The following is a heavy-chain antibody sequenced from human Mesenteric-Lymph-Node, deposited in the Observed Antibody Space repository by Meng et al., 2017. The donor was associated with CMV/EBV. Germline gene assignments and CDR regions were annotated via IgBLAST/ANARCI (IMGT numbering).Heavy chain of an antibody. D-gene: IGHD2-2*01. J-gene: IGHJ3*02. V-gene: IGHV1-2*02. CDR1: GYTFTGYY. CDR2: INPNSGGT. Sequence: ASVKVSCKASGYTFTGYYMHWVRQTPGQGLEWMGWINPNSGGTNYAQKFQGRVTMTRDTSISTAYMELGRLRSDDTAVYYCARVEGYCSSTSCDGYAFDIWGQGTMVTVS. CDR3: ARVEGYCSSTSCDGYAFDI.